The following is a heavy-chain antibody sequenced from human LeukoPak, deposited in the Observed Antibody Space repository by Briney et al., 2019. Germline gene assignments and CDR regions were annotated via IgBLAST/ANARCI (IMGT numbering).Heavy chain of an antibody. D-gene: IGHD2-15*01. J-gene: IGHJ4*02. V-gene: IGHV1-18*01. Sequence: GASVKVSCKPSGYTFTSYGISWVRQAPGQGLEWMGWISAYNGNTNYAQKLQGRVTMTTDTSTSTAYMELRSLRSDDTAVYYCARDYNSMLGYCSGGSCYPNFDYWGQGTLVTVSS. CDR3: ARDYNSMLGYCSGGSCYPNFDY. CDR2: ISAYNGNT. CDR1: GYTFTSYG.